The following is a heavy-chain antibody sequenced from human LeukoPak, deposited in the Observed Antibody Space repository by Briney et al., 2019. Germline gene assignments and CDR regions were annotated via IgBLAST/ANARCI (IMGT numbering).Heavy chain of an antibody. CDR1: GFTFSSYG. D-gene: IGHD4-17*01. V-gene: IGHV3-30*02. CDR2: IWYDGSNK. Sequence: GGSLRLSCAASGFTFSSYGMHWVRQAPGQGLEWVAVIWYDGSNKYYADSVKGRFTISRDNSRNTLYLQMNSLRAEDTAVYYCAKDDQHYGDYPGWFDPWGQGTLVIVSS. J-gene: IGHJ5*02. CDR3: AKDDQHYGDYPGWFDP.